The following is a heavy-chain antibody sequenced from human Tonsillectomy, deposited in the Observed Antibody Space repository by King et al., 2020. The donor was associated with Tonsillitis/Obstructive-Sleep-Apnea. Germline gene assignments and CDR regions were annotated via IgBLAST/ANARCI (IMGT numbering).Heavy chain of an antibody. Sequence: VQLVESGAEVKKPGESLRLSCKGSGYSFTNYWISWMRQMPGKGLEWMGGIDPSDSYTNYSPSFQGHVTISADKTISTADLQWSSLKASDTAIYYCARRVRSGVTPTPFDYWGQGTLVTVSS. CDR3: ARRVRSGVTPTPFDY. V-gene: IGHV5-10-1*01. J-gene: IGHJ4*02. D-gene: IGHD2-15*01. CDR1: GYSFTNYW. CDR2: IDPSDSYT.